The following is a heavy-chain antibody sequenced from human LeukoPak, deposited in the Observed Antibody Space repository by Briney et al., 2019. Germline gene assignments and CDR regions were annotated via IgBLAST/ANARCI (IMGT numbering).Heavy chain of an antibody. CDR1: GGTFSSYA. CDR2: IIPIFGTA. CDR3: ARGSHSWDSSGWYYFDY. J-gene: IGHJ4*02. D-gene: IGHD6-19*01. V-gene: IGHV1-69*13. Sequence: ASVKVSCKASGGTFSSYAISWVRQAPEQGLEWMGGIIPIFGTANYAQKFQGRVTITADESTSTAYMELSSLRSEDTAVYYCARGSHSWDSSGWYYFDYWGQGTLVTVSS.